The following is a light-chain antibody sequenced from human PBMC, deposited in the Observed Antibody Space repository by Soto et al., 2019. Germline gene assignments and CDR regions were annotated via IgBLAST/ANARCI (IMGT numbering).Light chain of an antibody. V-gene: IGKV3-15*01. CDR1: QSVSSN. Sequence: EKMITQAAGTLTMYQGERATLSCRASQSVSSNLAWYQQKPGQAPRLLIYGASTRATGIPARFSGSGSGTDFTLTINSLEPDDFAVYYCQQRDIWPITSCQ. CDR3: QQRDIWPIT. CDR2: GAS. J-gene: IGKJ5*01.